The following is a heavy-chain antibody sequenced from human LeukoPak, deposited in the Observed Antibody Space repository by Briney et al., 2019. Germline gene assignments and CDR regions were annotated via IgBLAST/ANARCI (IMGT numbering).Heavy chain of an antibody. J-gene: IGHJ4*02. V-gene: IGHV3-21*01. Sequence: GGSLRLSCVASGFTFSSYSMNWVRQAPGKGLEWGSSISSSSSYIYYADSVKGRFTISRDNAKNSLYLQMNSLRAEDTAVYYCASLPWLVRWVYYWGQGTLVTVSS. CDR2: ISSSSSYI. D-gene: IGHD6-19*01. CDR3: ASLPWLVRWVYY. CDR1: GFTFSSYS.